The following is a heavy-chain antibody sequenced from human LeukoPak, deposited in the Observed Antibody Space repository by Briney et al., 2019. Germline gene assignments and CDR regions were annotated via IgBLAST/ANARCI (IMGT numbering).Heavy chain of an antibody. V-gene: IGHV1-69*05. CDR3: ARSPFDDFWSGYYTGYFDY. Sequence: SVKVSCKASGGTFSSYAISWVRQAPGQGLEWMGRIIPIFGTANYAQKFQGRVTITTDESTSTAYMELSSLRSEDTAVYYCARSPFDDFWSGYYTGYFDYWGQGTLVTVSS. CDR2: IIPIFGTA. J-gene: IGHJ4*02. CDR1: GGTFSSYA. D-gene: IGHD3-3*01.